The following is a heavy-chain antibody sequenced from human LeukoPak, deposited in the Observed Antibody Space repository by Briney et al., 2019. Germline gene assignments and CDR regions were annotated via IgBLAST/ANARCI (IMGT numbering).Heavy chain of an antibody. D-gene: IGHD6-13*01. Sequence: GTLRLSCAASGFRYSTYSMTWVRQPPGKGLEWVPGISRIGESQCYSNSVKGRFTISRDNSKDILYLQMNSLRVEDTALYFCAKDMVMRRIAAALPGDSWGQGVLVAVCS. CDR1: GFRYSTYS. J-gene: IGHJ4*02. CDR2: ISRIGESQ. CDR3: AKDMVMRRIAAALPGDS. V-gene: IGHV3-23*01.